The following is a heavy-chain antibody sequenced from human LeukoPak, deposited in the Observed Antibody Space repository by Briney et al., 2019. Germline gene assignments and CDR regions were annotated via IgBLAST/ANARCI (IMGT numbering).Heavy chain of an antibody. D-gene: IGHD3-16*02. CDR2: IYHSGST. J-gene: IGHJ4*02. CDR1: GYSISSGYY. CDR3: ARHVGGAIPLDY. V-gene: IGHV4-38-2*01. Sequence: SETLSLTCAVSGYSISSGYYWGWIRQPPGKGLEWVGRIYHSGSTYYNPSLKSRVTLSVDTSKNQFSLKLSSVTAADTAVYYCARHVGGAIPLDYWGQGTLVTVSS.